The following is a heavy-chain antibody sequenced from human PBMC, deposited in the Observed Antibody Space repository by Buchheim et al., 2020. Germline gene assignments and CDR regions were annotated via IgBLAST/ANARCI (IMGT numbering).Heavy chain of an antibody. D-gene: IGHD3-22*01. CDR1: GFSFGDYA. CDR3: VKDQYGYFPSWGWDH. Sequence: DVHLVESGGGLVQPGRSLRLSCITSGFSFGDYAMSWVRQAPGKGLEWVGFIRSKALGGTADYATSVEGRFTISRDDSKSIAYLEMNGLKTEDTAVYYCVKDQYGYFPSWGWDHWGQGTL. J-gene: IGHJ4*02. CDR2: IRSKALGGTA. V-gene: IGHV3-49*04.